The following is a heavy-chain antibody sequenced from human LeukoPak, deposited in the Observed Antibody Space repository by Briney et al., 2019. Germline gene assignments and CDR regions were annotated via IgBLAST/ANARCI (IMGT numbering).Heavy chain of an antibody. CDR3: ARDSDFPYYFDY. J-gene: IGHJ4*02. CDR2: IYTSGST. CDR1: GGSISSGSYY. Sequence: PSETLSLTCTVSGGSISSGSYYWSWIRQPAGKGLEWIGRIYTSGSTNYNPSLKSRVTISVDTSKNQFSLKLSSVTAADTAVYYCARDSDFPYYFDYWGQGTLVTVSS. V-gene: IGHV4-61*02. D-gene: IGHD3-3*01.